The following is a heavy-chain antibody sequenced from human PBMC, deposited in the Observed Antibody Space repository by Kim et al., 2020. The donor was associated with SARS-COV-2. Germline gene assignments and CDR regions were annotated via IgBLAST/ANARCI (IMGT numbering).Heavy chain of an antibody. D-gene: IGHD2-15*01. CDR1: GFTFSSYA. Sequence: GGSLRLSCAASGFTFSSYAMSWVRQAPGKGLEWVSAISGSGGSTYYADSVKGRFTISRDNSKNTLYLQMNSLRAEDTAVYYCAKVDPDFYCSGGSCYGGYFDYWGQGTLVTVSS. CDR2: ISGSGGST. CDR3: AKVDPDFYCSGGSCYGGYFDY. V-gene: IGHV3-23*01. J-gene: IGHJ4*02.